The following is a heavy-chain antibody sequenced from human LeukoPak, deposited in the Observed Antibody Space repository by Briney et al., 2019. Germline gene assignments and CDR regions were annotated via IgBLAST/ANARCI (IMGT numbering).Heavy chain of an antibody. CDR2: IYSGGST. CDR3: ARDGFNEYYGMDV. D-gene: IGHD1-1*01. CDR1: GFTLSSNY. Sequence: GGSLRLSCAASGFTLSSNYMSWVRQAPGKGLEWVSVIYSGGSTYYADSVKGRFTISRDNSKNTLYLQMNSLRAEDTAVYYCARDGFNEYYGMDVWGQGTTVTVSS. V-gene: IGHV3-66*01. J-gene: IGHJ6*02.